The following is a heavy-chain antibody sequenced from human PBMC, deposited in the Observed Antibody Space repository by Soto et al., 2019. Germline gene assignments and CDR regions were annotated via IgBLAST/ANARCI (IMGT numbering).Heavy chain of an antibody. CDR1: GFTFNRYT. CDR2: ISGSGGST. V-gene: IGHV3-23*01. D-gene: IGHD2-15*01. CDR3: AKGRLGYCSGGTCFSVNFDY. Sequence: SLRLTCAASGFTFNRYTMSCFRQAPGPGLEWVSDISGSGGSTYYADSVKGRFTISRDNSKNTLYLQMNSLRAEDTAVYYCAKGRLGYCSGGTCFSVNFDYWGQGTLVTVSS. J-gene: IGHJ4*02.